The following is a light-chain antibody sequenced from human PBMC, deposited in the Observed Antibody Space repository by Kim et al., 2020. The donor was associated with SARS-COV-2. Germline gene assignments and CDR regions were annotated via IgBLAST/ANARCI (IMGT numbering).Light chain of an antibody. J-gene: IGLJ3*02. Sequence: SPGQTASITCSGDKLGDKYACWYQQKPGQSPVRVIYQDSKRPSGIPERFSGSNSGNTATLTISGTQAMDEADYYCQAWDSSTAWVFGGGTQLTVL. V-gene: IGLV3-1*01. CDR1: KLGDKY. CDR2: QDS. CDR3: QAWDSSTAWV.